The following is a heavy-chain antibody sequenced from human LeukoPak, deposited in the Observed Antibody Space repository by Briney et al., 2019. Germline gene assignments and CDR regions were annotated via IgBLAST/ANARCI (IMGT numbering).Heavy chain of an antibody. D-gene: IGHD3-3*01. CDR1: GCTFTSYA. Sequence: GASVKVSCKASGCTFTSYAISWVRQAPGQGLEWMEGIIPIFGTANYAQKFQGRVTITTDESTSTAYMELSSLRSEDTAVYYCARDGEGGGYYYTFDYWGQGTLVTVSS. V-gene: IGHV1-69*05. CDR2: IIPIFGTA. CDR3: ARDGEGGGYYYTFDY. J-gene: IGHJ4*02.